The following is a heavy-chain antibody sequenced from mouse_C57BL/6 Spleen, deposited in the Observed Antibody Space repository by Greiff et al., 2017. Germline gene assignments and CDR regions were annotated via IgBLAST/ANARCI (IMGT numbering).Heavy chain of an antibody. CDR1: GYTFTSYW. D-gene: IGHD1-1*01. J-gene: IGHJ2*01. CDR3: ARSHYGSFFDY. CDR2: IHPNSGST. Sequence: QVQLQQPGAELVKPGASVKLSCKASGYTFTSYWMHWVKQRPGQGLEWIGMIHPNSGSTNYNEKFKSKATLTVDKSSSTAYMQLSSLTSEYSAVYYCARSHYGSFFDYWGQGTTLTVSS. V-gene: IGHV1-64*01.